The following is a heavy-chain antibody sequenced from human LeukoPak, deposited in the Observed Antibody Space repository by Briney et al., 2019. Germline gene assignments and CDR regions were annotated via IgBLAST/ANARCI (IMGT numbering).Heavy chain of an antibody. J-gene: IGHJ4*02. V-gene: IGHV1-24*01. CDR2: FDPEDGET. CDR3: GRDGRFAAYEPDY. D-gene: IGHD1-26*01. CDR1: GYTLTELS. Sequence: GASVKVSCKVSGYTLTELSMHWVRQAPGKGLEWMGGFDPEDGETIYAQKFQGGVTMTEDTSTDTAYMELSSLNDTAVYYCGRDGRFAAYEPDYWGQGTLVTVSS.